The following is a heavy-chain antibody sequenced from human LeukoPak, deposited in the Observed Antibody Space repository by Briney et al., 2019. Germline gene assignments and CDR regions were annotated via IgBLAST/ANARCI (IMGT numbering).Heavy chain of an antibody. J-gene: IGHJ4*02. CDR2: IRYDGSNK. V-gene: IGHV3-30*02. CDR3: VRDRGSRAGSDY. Sequence: PGGSLRLSCAASGFTFSSYGMHWVRQAPGKGLEWVAFIRYDGSNKYYADSVKGRFTISRDNAQNSLNLQMNNLRVEDTAVYYCVRDRGSRAGSDYWGQGTRVTVSS. CDR1: GFTFSSYG. D-gene: IGHD3-10*01.